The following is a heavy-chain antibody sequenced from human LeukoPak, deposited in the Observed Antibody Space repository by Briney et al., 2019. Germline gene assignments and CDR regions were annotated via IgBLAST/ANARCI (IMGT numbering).Heavy chain of an antibody. J-gene: IGHJ5*02. D-gene: IGHD3-22*01. V-gene: IGHV3-23*01. CDR2: ISNDGGGT. Sequence: PGGSLRLSCAASGFTFSSYAMSWVRQAPGKGLEWVSAISNDGGGTNYADFVGGRFTISRDNSKNTLFLQMNSLRAEATALYYCAKGSSGYFADLWGQGTLVTVSS. CDR3: AKGSSGYFADL. CDR1: GFTFSSYA.